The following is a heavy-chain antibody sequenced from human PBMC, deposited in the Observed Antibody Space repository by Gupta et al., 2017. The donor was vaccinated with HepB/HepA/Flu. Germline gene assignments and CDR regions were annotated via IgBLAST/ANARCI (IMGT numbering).Heavy chain of an antibody. CDR3: ARDRIAVAGTLAVSFDY. J-gene: IGHJ4*02. Sequence: QVQLVESGGGVAPPGRSLRLSCAASGFTFSSYAMHWVRAAPGTGLEWVAVISHDGSNKYYADSVKGRFTISRDNSKNTLYLQMNSLRAEDTAVYYCARDRIAVAGTLAVSFDYWGQGTLVTVSS. D-gene: IGHD6-19*01. V-gene: IGHV3-30-3*01. CDR1: GFTFSSYA. CDR2: ISHDGSNK.